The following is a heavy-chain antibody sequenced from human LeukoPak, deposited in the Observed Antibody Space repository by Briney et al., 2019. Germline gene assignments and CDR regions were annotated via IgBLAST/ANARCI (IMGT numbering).Heavy chain of an antibody. Sequence: SETLSLTCTVSGDSISNYYWNWLRQPPGKGLEWIGYIYYSGSTNYNPSLKSRVTMSLDTSKNQFSLRLTSVTAADTAVYYCARGFDSKSTYFDYWGQGTLVTVSS. D-gene: IGHD5-12*01. CDR1: GDSISNYY. J-gene: IGHJ4*02. CDR2: IYYSGST. CDR3: ARGFDSKSTYFDY. V-gene: IGHV4-59*01.